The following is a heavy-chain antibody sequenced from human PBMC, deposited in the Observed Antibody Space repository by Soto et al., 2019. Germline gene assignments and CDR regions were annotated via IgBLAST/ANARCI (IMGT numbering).Heavy chain of an antibody. D-gene: IGHD2-2*01. Sequence: EVQLVESGGGLVQPGGSLRLSCAASGFTFSSYEMNWVRQAPGKGLEWVSYISSSGSTIYYADSVKGRFTISRDNAKNSLYLQMNSLRAEDTAVYYCARGFVRVPAAAYWGGWFDPWGQGTLVTVSS. CDR2: ISSSGSTI. CDR1: GFTFSSYE. J-gene: IGHJ5*02. V-gene: IGHV3-48*03. CDR3: ARGFVRVPAAAYWGGWFDP.